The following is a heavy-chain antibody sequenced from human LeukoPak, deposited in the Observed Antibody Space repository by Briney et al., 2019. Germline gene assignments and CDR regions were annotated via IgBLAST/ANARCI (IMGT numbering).Heavy chain of an antibody. Sequence: SSETLSLTCTVSGGSISSSSYYWGWIRQPPGKGLEWIGRIYYSGSTYYNPSLKSRVTISVDTSKNQFSLKLSSVTAADTAVYYCARQLRGGGSYKVRYYGMDVWGQGTTVTVSS. CDR1: GGSISSSSYY. V-gene: IGHV4-39*01. CDR2: IYYSGST. J-gene: IGHJ6*02. D-gene: IGHD1-26*01. CDR3: ARQLRGGGSYKVRYYGMDV.